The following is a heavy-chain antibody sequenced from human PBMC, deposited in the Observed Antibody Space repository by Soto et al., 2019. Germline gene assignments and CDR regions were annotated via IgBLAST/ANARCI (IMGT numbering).Heavy chain of an antibody. CDR3: ERATPFYSYGMDV. CDR1: GGSFSDYY. V-gene: IGHV4-34*01. CDR2: INHSGST. J-gene: IGHJ6*02. Sequence: SETLSLTCAIYGGSFSDYYCSWIRQSPGKGLEWIGEINHSGSTNYNPSLKTRVTISLDTSMNLFSLRLSSVTAADTAMYYCERATPFYSYGMDVWGQGTTVT.